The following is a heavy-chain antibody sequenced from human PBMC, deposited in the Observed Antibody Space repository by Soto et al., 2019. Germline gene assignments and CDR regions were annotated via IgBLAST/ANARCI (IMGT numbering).Heavy chain of an antibody. Sequence: SETLSLTCTVSGGAISSGGYYWSWIRQHPGKVLEWIVYIYYSGSTYYNPSLKSRVTVSLDTCNNQFSLKLSSVTSAYTAVYYCAGNYVRYYYGMDVWGQGTTVTVSS. CDR2: IYYSGST. CDR1: GGAISSGGYY. D-gene: IGHD4-4*01. J-gene: IGHJ6*02. CDR3: AGNYVRYYYGMDV. V-gene: IGHV4-31*03.